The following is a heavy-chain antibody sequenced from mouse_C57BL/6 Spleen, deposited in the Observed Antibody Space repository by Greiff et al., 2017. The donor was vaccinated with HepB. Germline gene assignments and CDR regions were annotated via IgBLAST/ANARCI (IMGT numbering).Heavy chain of an antibody. V-gene: IGHV3-6*01. CDR2: ISYDGSN. Sequence: EVQLQESGPGLVKPSQSLSLTCSVTGYSITSGYYWNWIRQFPGNKLEWMGYISYDGSNNYNPSLKNRISITRDTSKNQFFLKLNSVTTEDTATYYCARAPYGNYGAWFAYWGQGTLVTVSA. CDR3: ARAPYGNYGAWFAY. D-gene: IGHD2-1*01. CDR1: GYSITSGYY. J-gene: IGHJ3*01.